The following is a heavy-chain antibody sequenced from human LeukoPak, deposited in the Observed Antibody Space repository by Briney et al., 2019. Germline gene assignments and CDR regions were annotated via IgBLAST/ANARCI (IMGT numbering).Heavy chain of an antibody. D-gene: IGHD1-1*01. J-gene: IGHJ4*02. CDR1: GFTFSTHV. Sequence: GGSLRLSCAASGFTFSTHVMSWVRQAPGKGLEWVSAISGSGGSTYYADSVKGRFTISRDNSKNTLYLQMNSLGADDTAVYYCAKGNWRYFDYWGQGTLVTVSS. V-gene: IGHV3-23*01. CDR2: ISGSGGST. CDR3: AKGNWRYFDY.